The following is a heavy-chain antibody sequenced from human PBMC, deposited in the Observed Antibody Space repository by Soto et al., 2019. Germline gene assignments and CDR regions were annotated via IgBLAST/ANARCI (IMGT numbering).Heavy chain of an antibody. CDR2: FDPEDGET. D-gene: IGHD6-19*01. V-gene: IGHV1-24*01. J-gene: IGHJ4*02. CDR3: ATRSIQWLPKRDLNFDY. CDR1: GYTLTELS. Sequence: ASVKVSCKVSGYTLTELSMHWVRQAPGKGLEWIGGFDPEDGETIYAQKFQGRVTMTEDTSTDTAYMELSSLRSEDTAVYYCATRSIQWLPKRDLNFDYWGQGTLVTVSS.